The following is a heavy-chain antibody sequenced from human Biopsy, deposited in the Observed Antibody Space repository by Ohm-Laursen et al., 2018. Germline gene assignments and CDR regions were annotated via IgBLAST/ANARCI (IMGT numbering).Heavy chain of an antibody. J-gene: IGHJ4*02. Sequence: GTLSPTCTVSGASMTGYFWTWVRQPAGKGLEWIGHIYTIGDTTYNPSLESRVTMSLDTSKNQFSLKMTSLTAADTAVYFCGNEVYGRDYWGLGARVTVSS. CDR3: GNEVYGRDY. CDR2: IYTIGDT. CDR1: GASMTGYF. V-gene: IGHV4-4*07. D-gene: IGHD4-17*01.